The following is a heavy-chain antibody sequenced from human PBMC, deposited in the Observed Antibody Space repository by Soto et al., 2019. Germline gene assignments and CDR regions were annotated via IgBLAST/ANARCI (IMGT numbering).Heavy chain of an antibody. J-gene: IGHJ5*02. CDR1: GDTFTSYY. V-gene: IGHV1-46*01. CDR2: INPHGGST. Sequence: ASVKVSCKAPGDTFTSYYLNWVRQAPGQGLEWMGVINPHGGSTKYAQKFQGRITMARDTSRSTVYMELSSLGSDDTAIYYCARSSGGNFGIIIEGSNWFDPWGQGTLVTVSS. CDR3: ARSSGGNFGIIIEGSNWFDP. D-gene: IGHD3-3*01.